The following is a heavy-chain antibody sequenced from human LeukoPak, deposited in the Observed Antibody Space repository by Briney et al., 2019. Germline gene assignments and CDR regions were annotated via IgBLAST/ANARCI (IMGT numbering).Heavy chain of an antibody. D-gene: IGHD3-22*01. J-gene: IGHJ3*02. CDR1: GGSISSGSYY. CDR2: IYDSGST. CDR3: ACLTTADAFDI. Sequence: PSETLSLTCTVSGGSISSGSYYWSWIRQPPGKGLEWIGYIYDSGSTNYNPSLKSRVTISVDTSKNQFSLKLSSVTAADTAVYYCACLTTADAFDIWGQGTMVTVSS. V-gene: IGHV4-61*01.